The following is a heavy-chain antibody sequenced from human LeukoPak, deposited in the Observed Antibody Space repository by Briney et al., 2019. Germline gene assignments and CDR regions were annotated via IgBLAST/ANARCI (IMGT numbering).Heavy chain of an antibody. CDR3: ARGRGDYIWGSYRYYVSYYFDY. D-gene: IGHD3-16*02. Sequence: PSETLSLTRAVCGGSFSGYYWSWIRQPPGKGLEWIGEINHSGSTNYNPSLKSRVTISVDTSKNQFSLKLSSVTAADTAVYYCARGRGDYIWGSYRYYVSYYFDYWGQGTLVTVSS. CDR2: INHSGST. CDR1: GGSFSGYY. V-gene: IGHV4-34*01. J-gene: IGHJ4*02.